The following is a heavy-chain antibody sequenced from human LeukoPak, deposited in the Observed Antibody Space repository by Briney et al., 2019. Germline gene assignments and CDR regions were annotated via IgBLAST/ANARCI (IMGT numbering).Heavy chain of an antibody. CDR2: IYYSGNT. Sequence: SETLSLTCTVSGGSISSSSSYWGWIRQPPGKGLEWIGYIYYSGNTNYNPSLKSQVTISVDTSKSQFSLKLSSVTAADTAVYYCARGTRYGDYVNYFDYWGQGTLVTVSS. CDR1: GGSISSSSSY. D-gene: IGHD4-17*01. J-gene: IGHJ4*02. CDR3: ARGTRYGDYVNYFDY. V-gene: IGHV4-61*05.